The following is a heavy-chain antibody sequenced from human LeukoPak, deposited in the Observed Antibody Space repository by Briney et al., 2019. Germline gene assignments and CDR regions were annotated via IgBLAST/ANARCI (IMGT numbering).Heavy chain of an antibody. CDR2: IYYSGIT. J-gene: IGHJ3*02. CDR1: GGSIRGYY. D-gene: IGHD6-19*01. V-gene: IGHV4-59*01. Sequence: PSETLSLTCTVSGGSIRGYYWSWTRQPPGKGLEYIGYIYYSGITNYNPSLKSRVTISVDTSKNQFSLRLNSVTAADTAMYYCARGFDSSSGWYPAFDIWGHGTMGTVSS. CDR3: ARGFDSSSGWYPAFDI.